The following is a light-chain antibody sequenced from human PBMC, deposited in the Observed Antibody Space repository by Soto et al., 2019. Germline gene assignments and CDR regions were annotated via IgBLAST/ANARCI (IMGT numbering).Light chain of an antibody. CDR2: DVS. Sequence: QSPLTQPASVSGSPGQSITISCTGTSSDVGGYNYVSWYQQHPGKAPKLMIYDVSNRPSGVSNRFSGSKSGNTASLTISGLQAEDEADYYCSSYTSSSTLPGVFGGGTKLTVL. CDR1: SSDVGGYNY. J-gene: IGLJ2*01. CDR3: SSYTSSSTLPGV. V-gene: IGLV2-14*01.